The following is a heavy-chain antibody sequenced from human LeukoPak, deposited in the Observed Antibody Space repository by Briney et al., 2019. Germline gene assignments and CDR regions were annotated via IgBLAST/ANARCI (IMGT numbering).Heavy chain of an antibody. D-gene: IGHD6-19*01. V-gene: IGHV3-23*01. Sequence: GGSLRPSCAVSGFTFSSYAMSWVSQAPGTGLEWVSAISRRGGSTYYADSIKAKFPISRDNSKNPLYLQMNSLTDEDTAVYYCAKVAEQSRTISVAAVFDSWGEGALVSLSS. CDR1: GFTFSSYA. J-gene: IGHJ4*02. CDR3: AKVAEQSRTISVAAVFDS. CDR2: ISRRGGST.